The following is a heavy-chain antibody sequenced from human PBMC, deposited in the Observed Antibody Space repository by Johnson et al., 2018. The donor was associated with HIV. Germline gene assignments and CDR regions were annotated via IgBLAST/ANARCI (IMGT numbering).Heavy chain of an antibody. J-gene: IGHJ3*02. CDR3: ARERSGTIAFDI. D-gene: IGHD1-7*01. CDR2: ISYDGGNK. V-gene: IGHV3-30*03. Sequence: QVQLVESGGGLVQPGKSLTLSCVASGLSFSNYGMQWVHQAPGKGLEWVAVISYDGGNKYYADSVKGRFTISRDISKNTLYLQMNSLRAEDTAVYYCARERSGTIAFDIWGQGTMVTVSS. CDR1: GLSFSNYG.